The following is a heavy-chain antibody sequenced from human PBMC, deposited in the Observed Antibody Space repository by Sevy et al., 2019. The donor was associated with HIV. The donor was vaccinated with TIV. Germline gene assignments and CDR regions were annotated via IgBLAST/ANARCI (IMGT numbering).Heavy chain of an antibody. CDR1: GFTFSNAW. CDR3: TADSKYRGLYAHLDV. D-gene: IGHD2-2*01. J-gene: IGHJ6*04. CDR2: IKSKTDGGTT. Sequence: GGSLRLSCAASGFTFSNAWMSWVRQAPGKGLEWVGRIKSKTDGGTTDYAAPVKGRFTISRDESKNTLYLQMNSLKTEDTAIYYCTADSKYRGLYAHLDVWGKGTMVTVSS. V-gene: IGHV3-15*01.